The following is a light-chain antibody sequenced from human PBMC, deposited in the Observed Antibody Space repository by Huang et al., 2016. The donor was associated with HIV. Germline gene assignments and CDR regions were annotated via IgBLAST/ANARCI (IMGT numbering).Light chain of an antibody. Sequence: ELLLTQSPATLSLSPGERATLSCKASQNITTYLAWYQQKPGQAPRLLIYEAATRAPDTPARGRGSGAGTDVTLTITNLEPEDDAVYFCQQRSNWPPFTFGPGTKVDRK. CDR2: EAA. CDR3: QQRSNWPPFT. CDR1: QNITTY. V-gene: IGKV3-11*01. J-gene: IGKJ3*01.